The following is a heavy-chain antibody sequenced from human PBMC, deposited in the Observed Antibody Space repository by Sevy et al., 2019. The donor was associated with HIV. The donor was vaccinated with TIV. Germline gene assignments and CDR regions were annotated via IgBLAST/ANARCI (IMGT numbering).Heavy chain of an antibody. D-gene: IGHD1-26*01. Sequence: SETLSLTCTASGGSFNTYYWSWIRQPAGKGLEWIGLIYPSGSTDYNPSLKSRVTRSVDTSKNQFSLKLSSVTAADTAVYYCASERRSAHFDYWGQGTRVTVSS. CDR3: ASERRSAHFDY. CDR2: IYPSGST. V-gene: IGHV4-4*07. CDR1: GGSFNTYY. J-gene: IGHJ4*02.